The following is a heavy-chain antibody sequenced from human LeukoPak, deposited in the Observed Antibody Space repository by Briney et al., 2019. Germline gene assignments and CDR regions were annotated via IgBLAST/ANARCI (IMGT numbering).Heavy chain of an antibody. J-gene: IGHJ4*02. D-gene: IGHD6-13*01. Sequence: PSETLSLTCTVSGGSISNGSYYWSWIRQPAGKGLEWIGRIYTSGSTNYNPSLKSRVTISVDTSKNQFSLKLSSVTAADTAVYYCARVRKGGIAAAAYYFDYWGQGTLVTVSS. CDR2: IYTSGST. V-gene: IGHV4-61*02. CDR1: GGSISNGSYY. CDR3: ARVRKGGIAAAAYYFDY.